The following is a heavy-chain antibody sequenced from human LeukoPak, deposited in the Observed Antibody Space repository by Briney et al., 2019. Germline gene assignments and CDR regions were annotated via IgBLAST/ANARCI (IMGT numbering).Heavy chain of an antibody. CDR3: ARVGGSWLLVPDY. Sequence: ASVKVSCKASGYTFTGYYMHWVRQAPGQGLEWMGWINPNSGGTNYAQKFQGWVTMTRDTSTSTVYMELSSLRSEDTAVYYCARVGGSWLLVPDYWGQGTLVTVSS. CDR1: GYTFTGYY. D-gene: IGHD6-13*01. V-gene: IGHV1-2*04. J-gene: IGHJ4*02. CDR2: INPNSGGT.